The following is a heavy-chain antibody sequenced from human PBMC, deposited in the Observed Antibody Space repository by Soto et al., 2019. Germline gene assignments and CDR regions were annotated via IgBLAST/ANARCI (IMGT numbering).Heavy chain of an antibody. D-gene: IGHD5-18*01. CDR2: ISYGGST. V-gene: IGHV4-31*03. Sequence: QVQLQELGPGLVKPSQTLSLTCTVSGGSINSAGYCWSWIREHPGKGLDWIGCISYGGSTSYNPSLKSRVTISVDTSKNQFSLKLTSVTAADTAVYYCSRGILVWGQGALITVSS. CDR1: GGSINSAGYC. J-gene: IGHJ4*02. CDR3: SRGILV.